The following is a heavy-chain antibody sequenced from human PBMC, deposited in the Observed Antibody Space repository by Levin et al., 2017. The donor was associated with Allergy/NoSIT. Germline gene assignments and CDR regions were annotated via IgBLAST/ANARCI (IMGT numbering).Heavy chain of an antibody. J-gene: IGHJ4*02. D-gene: IGHD2-21*02. CDR2: ISGSGSST. CDR3: AKDRNRMRLVVTAIDY. CDR1: GFTFNTFG. Sequence: GGSLRLSCAASGFTFNTFGMTWVRQAPGKGLEWVSVISGSGSSTYYADSVKGRFTISRDNSKNRLYLQMDSLRAEDTPIYYCAKDRNRMRLVVTAIDYWGQGTLVTVSS. V-gene: IGHV3-23*01.